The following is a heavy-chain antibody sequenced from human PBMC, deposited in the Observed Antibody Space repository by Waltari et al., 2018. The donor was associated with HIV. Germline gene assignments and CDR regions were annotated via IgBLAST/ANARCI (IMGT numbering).Heavy chain of an antibody. D-gene: IGHD2-2*01. CDR2: IYPGDADT. CDR3: ARQDIVVVPDAFDI. J-gene: IGHJ3*02. CDR1: GYTFPSTW. V-gene: IGHV5-51*01. Sequence: EVQLVQSGAEVNKPGESLKTSCKGSGYTFPSTWIGRVRPMPGKGLEWMGIIYPGDADTTYSPSFQGQVTISADKSISTAYLQWSSLKASDTAMYYCARQDIVVVPDAFDIWGQGTMVTVSS.